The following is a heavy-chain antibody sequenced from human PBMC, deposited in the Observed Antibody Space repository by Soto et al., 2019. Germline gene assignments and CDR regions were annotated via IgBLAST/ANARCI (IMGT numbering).Heavy chain of an antibody. CDR2: IIPLLGTA. J-gene: IGHJ6*02. CDR1: EGTFSSYS. V-gene: IGHV1-69*08. D-gene: IGHD6-25*01. CDR3: VREPVDLFGYMDV. Sequence: ASVKVSCKASEGTFSSYSITWVRQAPGQRLEWMGEIIPLLGTANYAQKFQGRVTITGVKSTSTIYMGLSSLRSDDTALYYCVREPVDLFGYMDVWGQGTTITVSS.